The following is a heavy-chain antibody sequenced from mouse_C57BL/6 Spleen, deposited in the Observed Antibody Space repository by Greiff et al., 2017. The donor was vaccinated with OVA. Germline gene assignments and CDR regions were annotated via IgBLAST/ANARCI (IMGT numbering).Heavy chain of an antibody. J-gene: IGHJ4*01. CDR3: ARVYDYDGLYYAMDY. D-gene: IGHD2-4*01. CDR1: GYTFTSYG. CDR2: IYPRSGNT. V-gene: IGHV1-81*01. Sequence: QVQLQQSGAELARPGASVKLSCKASGYTFTSYGISWVKQRTGQGLEWIGEIYPRSGNTYYNEKFKGKATLTADKSSSTAYMELRSLTSEDSAVYFCARVYDYDGLYYAMDYWGQGTSVTVSS.